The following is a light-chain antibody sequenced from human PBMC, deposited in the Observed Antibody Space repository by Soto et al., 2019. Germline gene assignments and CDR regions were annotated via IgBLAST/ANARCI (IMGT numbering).Light chain of an antibody. CDR1: PTISRW. CDR3: KEYNNYWT. V-gene: IGKV1-5*01. J-gene: IGKJ1*01. Sequence: TQSPSTLSASAADTVTITCLASPTISRWLAWYQQNRGKAPRLLIYTASTVEGGVPYRLSARGSGTEFTLPLSSLHPDDFATDYCKEYNNYWTFGQGTKV. CDR2: TAS.